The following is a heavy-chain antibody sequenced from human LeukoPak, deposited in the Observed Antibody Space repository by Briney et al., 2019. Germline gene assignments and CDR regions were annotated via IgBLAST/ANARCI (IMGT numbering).Heavy chain of an antibody. D-gene: IGHD1-26*01. CDR1: GYTFTSYG. Sequence: ASVKVSCKASGYTFTSYGISWVRQAPGQGLEWMGWISAYNGNTNYAQKLQGRVTMTTDTSTSTAYMELSRLRSDDTAVYYCARSSGSRNWFDPWGQGTLVTVSS. V-gene: IGHV1-18*01. J-gene: IGHJ5*02. CDR3: ARSSGSRNWFDP. CDR2: ISAYNGNT.